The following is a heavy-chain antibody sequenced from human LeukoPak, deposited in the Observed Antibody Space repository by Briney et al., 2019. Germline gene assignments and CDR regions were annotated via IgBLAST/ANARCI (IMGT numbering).Heavy chain of an antibody. Sequence: GASVTASCKASGYTFTSYYMHWVRQAPGQGLEWMGIINPSGGSTSYAQKFQGRVTMTRDTSTSTVYMELSSLRSEDTAVYYCARDRRYIVKGFDPWGQGTLVTVSS. D-gene: IGHD1-1*01. V-gene: IGHV1-46*01. J-gene: IGHJ5*02. CDR1: GYTFTSYY. CDR2: INPSGGST. CDR3: ARDRRYIVKGFDP.